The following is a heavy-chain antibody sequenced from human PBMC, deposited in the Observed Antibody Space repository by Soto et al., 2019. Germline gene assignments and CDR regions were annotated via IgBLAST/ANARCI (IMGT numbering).Heavy chain of an antibody. CDR3: AHILLNALYFDH. D-gene: IGHD2-15*01. V-gene: IGHV2-5*02. Sequence: QITLKESGPPLVTPTQTLTLTCNLSGFSLSTTGASVGWIRQLPGRALAWLALIYWDDDKRYSPSLESRFTITKDTSKNQVVLTVTNMDPVDTATYYCAHILLNALYFDHWGQGTLVTVSS. CDR1: GFSLSTTGAS. J-gene: IGHJ4*02. CDR2: IYWDDDK.